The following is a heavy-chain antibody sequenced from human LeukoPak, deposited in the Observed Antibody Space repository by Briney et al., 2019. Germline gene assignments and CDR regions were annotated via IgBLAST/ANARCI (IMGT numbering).Heavy chain of an antibody. CDR3: AKDKSPGIFDY. J-gene: IGHJ4*02. Sequence: GGSLRLSCVASGLSFSNYAMHWVRQAPGKGLEWVAVISYDGGDKYHADSVKGRFTISRDNSRNTLYLQMNSLRPEDTASYYCAKDKSPGIFDYWGQGTLVFVSS. CDR1: GLSFSNYA. V-gene: IGHV3-30-3*01. CDR2: ISYDGGDK.